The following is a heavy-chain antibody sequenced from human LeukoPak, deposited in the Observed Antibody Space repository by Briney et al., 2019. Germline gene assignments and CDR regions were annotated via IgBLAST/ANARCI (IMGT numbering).Heavy chain of an antibody. V-gene: IGHV3-49*04. CDR3: SVGGHFDY. D-gene: IGHD1-26*01. J-gene: IGHJ4*02. Sequence: GGSLRLSCTASGFAFGDFTMSWGRQAPGKGVEGVGFIRSKAYGGTTEYAASVKGRFSISRDDSKNIVYLQMNSLRTDDTAVYYCSVGGHFDYWGQGTLVTVSS. CDR2: IRSKAYGGTT. CDR1: GFAFGDFT.